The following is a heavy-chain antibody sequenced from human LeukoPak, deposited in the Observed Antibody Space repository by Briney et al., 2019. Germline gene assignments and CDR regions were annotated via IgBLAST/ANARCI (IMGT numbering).Heavy chain of an antibody. CDR3: SRDAPNWNYVGNWFDP. D-gene: IGHD1-7*01. V-gene: IGHV3-49*04. Sequence: GRSLRHSCTASGFTFGDYAVSWVRQAPGKGLEWVGFIRSKAYGGTTEYAASVKGRFTISRDDSKSIAYLQMNSLKTEDTAVYYCSRDAPNWNYVGNWFDPWGQGTLVTVSS. J-gene: IGHJ5*02. CDR2: IRSKAYGGTT. CDR1: GFTFGDYA.